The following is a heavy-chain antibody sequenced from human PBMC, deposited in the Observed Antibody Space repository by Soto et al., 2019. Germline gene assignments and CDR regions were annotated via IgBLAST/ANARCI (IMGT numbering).Heavy chain of an antibody. D-gene: IGHD3-10*01. CDR3: ARADGSGSYPLGTFDY. CDR1: GGTFSSYA. CDR2: IIPVFGTA. J-gene: IGHJ4*02. V-gene: IGHV1-69*06. Sequence: QVQLVQSGAEVKKPGSSVKVSCKASGGTFSSYAISWVRQAPGLGLEWMGGIIPVFGTANYAQKFQGRVTLTADKAQSTAYRELSSLKSEDAVVYSCARADGSGSYPLGTFDYWGQGSLVTVSS.